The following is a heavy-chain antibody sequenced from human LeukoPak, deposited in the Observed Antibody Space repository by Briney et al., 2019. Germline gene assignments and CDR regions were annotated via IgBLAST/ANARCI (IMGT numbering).Heavy chain of an antibody. V-gene: IGHV3-23*01. Sequence: PGGSLRLSCAASGFTFSSYAMSWVRQAPGKGLEWVSAISGSGGSTYYADSVKGRFTISRDNSKNTLYLQMNSLRAEDTAVYYCAKGSTQTYRSSTSCYTRGFDYWGQGTLVTVSS. CDR2: ISGSGGST. J-gene: IGHJ4*02. D-gene: IGHD2-2*02. CDR3: AKGSTQTYRSSTSCYTRGFDY. CDR1: GFTFSSYA.